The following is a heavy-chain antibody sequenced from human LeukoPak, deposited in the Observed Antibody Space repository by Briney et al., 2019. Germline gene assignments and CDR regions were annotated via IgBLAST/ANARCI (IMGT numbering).Heavy chain of an antibody. CDR2: IYHSGST. Sequence: SGTLSLTCAVSGGSISSSNWWSWVRQPPGKGLEWIGEIYHSGSTNYNPSLKSRVTISVDKSKNQFSLKLSSVTAADTAVYYCARQGVLLWFGGSPPNWFDPWGQGTLVTVSS. CDR1: GGSISSSNW. J-gene: IGHJ5*02. D-gene: IGHD3-10*01. CDR3: ARQGVLLWFGGSPPNWFDP. V-gene: IGHV4-4*02.